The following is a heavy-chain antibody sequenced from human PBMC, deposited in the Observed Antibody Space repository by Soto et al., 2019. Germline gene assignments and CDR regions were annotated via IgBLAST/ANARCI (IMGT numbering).Heavy chain of an antibody. D-gene: IGHD6-13*01. J-gene: IGHJ6*02. Sequence: ASVKVSCKASGYTFTSYAMHWVRQAPGQRLEWMGWINAGNGNTKYSQKFQGRVTITRDTSASTAYMEPSSLRSEDTAVYYCARAQRYSSSWYYYGMDFWGQGTTVTVSS. CDR3: ARAQRYSSSWYYYGMDF. V-gene: IGHV1-3*01. CDR1: GYTFTSYA. CDR2: INAGNGNT.